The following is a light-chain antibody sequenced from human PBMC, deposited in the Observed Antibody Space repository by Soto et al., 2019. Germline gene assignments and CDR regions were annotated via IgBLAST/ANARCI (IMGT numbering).Light chain of an antibody. CDR1: QSVRSR. J-gene: IGKJ1*01. CDR3: QQYSSWPET. Sequence: EIVMTQSPGTLSVSPGERATLFCRASQSVRSRLAWYQQKPGQAPRLFIYDASTRATGIPARFTGSGSETELTLTSRRLESEDFEDYYCQQYSSWPETFGQGTKVDIK. CDR2: DAS. V-gene: IGKV3-15*01.